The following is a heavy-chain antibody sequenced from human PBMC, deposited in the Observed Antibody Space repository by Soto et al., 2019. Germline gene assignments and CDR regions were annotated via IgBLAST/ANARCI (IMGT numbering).Heavy chain of an antibody. CDR3: ASRLGSSCSGGCLHYYFDF. D-gene: IGHD2-15*01. CDR1: GFTFSDHY. J-gene: IGHJ4*02. CDR2: TRNKANSYNT. Sequence: EVQLVESGGGLVQPGGSLRLSCAASGFTFSDHYMDWVRQAPGKGLEWVGRTRNKANSYNTEYAASVKGRFTISRDDSKNSLYLQMNSLKTEDTALYYCASRLGSSCSGGCLHYYFDFWGQGTLVTVPS. V-gene: IGHV3-72*01.